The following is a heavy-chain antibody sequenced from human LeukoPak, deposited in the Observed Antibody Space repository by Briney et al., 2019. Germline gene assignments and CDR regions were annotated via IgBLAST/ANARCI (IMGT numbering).Heavy chain of an antibody. CDR1: GGSISSSNYY. CDR2: IYYSGST. CDR3: ARVSSGWYYFDY. Sequence: PSETLSLTCTVSGGSISSSNYYWGWIRQPPGKGLEWIGNIYYSGSTYYNPSLMSRVTISVDTSKNQFSLKLSSVTAADTAVHYCARVSSGWYYFDYWGQGTLVTVSS. D-gene: IGHD6-19*01. J-gene: IGHJ4*02. V-gene: IGHV4-39*07.